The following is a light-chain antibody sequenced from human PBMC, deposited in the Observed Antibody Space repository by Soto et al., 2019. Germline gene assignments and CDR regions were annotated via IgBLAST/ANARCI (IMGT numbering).Light chain of an antibody. CDR2: GAS. V-gene: IGKV3-15*01. Sequence: EIVMTQSPATLSVSPGEGATLSCRASQSVSINLAWYQQKPGQSPRLFIYGASTRATGIPARFSGSGSGTEFTLIISSLQPEDSGVYHCQQYNNWPPWTFGQGTKVEIK. CDR1: QSVSIN. J-gene: IGKJ1*01. CDR3: QQYNNWPPWT.